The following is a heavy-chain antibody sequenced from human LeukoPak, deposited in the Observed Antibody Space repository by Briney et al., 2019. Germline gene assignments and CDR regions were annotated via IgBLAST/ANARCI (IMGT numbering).Heavy chain of an antibody. D-gene: IGHD2-21*01. J-gene: IGHJ1*01. CDR2: ISGSGGST. Sequence: PGGSLRLSCAASGFTFSSYAMSWVRQAPGKGLEWVSVISGSGGSTYYADSVKGRFTISRDNSKNTVYLQMNSLRAEDTAVYYCAKDDRCGGDCYPEYFQHWGQGTLVTVSS. CDR3: AKDDRCGGDCYPEYFQH. CDR1: GFTFSSYA. V-gene: IGHV3-23*01.